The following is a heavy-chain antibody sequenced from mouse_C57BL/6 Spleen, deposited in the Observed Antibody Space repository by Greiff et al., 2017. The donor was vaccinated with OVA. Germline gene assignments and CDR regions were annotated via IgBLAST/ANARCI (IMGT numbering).Heavy chain of an antibody. D-gene: IGHD1-1*01. J-gene: IGHJ3*01. Sequence: QVQLQQPGAELVKPGASVKMSCKASGYTFTSYWITWVKQRPGQGLEWIGDIYPGSGSTNYNEKFKSKATLTVDTSASTAYMQLSSLKSEDSAVYYCARNGDSYGSSSWFAYWGQGTLVTVSA. V-gene: IGHV1-55*01. CDR2: IYPGSGST. CDR3: ARNGDSYGSSSWFAY. CDR1: GYTFTSYW.